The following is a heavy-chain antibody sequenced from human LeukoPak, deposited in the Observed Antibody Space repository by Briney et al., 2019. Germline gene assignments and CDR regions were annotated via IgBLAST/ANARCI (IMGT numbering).Heavy chain of an antibody. D-gene: IGHD2-2*01. V-gene: IGHV1-69*06. CDR1: GGTFTIYA. CDR2: IIPIFGTA. Sequence: SVKVSSKASGGTFTIYAISWVRQAPGQGLEWMGRIIPIFGTANYAQKFQSRVTITADKSTSTAYMELSSLRSEDTAVYCCARDGCSSTSCYPYNWFDPWGQGTLVTVSS. CDR3: ARDGCSSTSCYPYNWFDP. J-gene: IGHJ5*02.